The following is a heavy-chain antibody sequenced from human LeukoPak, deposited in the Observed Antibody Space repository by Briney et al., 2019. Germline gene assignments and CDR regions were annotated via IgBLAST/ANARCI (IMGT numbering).Heavy chain of an antibody. CDR3: AKRRLGLLWFGELGFDY. D-gene: IGHD3-10*01. V-gene: IGHV3-23*01. CDR1: GFTFSSYA. Sequence: GGSLRLSCAASGFTFSSYAMSWVRQAPGKGLEWVSAISGSGGSTYYADSVKGRFTISRGNSKNTLYLQMNSLRAEDTAVYYCAKRRLGLLWFGELGFDYWGQGTLVTVSS. CDR2: ISGSGGST. J-gene: IGHJ4*02.